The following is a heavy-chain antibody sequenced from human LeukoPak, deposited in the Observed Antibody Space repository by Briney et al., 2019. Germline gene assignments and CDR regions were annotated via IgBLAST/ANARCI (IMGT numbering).Heavy chain of an antibody. CDR3: ASPYGSGSYYNVGYYYYGMDV. Sequence: GGSLRLSCAASGFTFSDYYMSWIRQAPGKGLEWVSYISSSGSTIYYADSVKGRFTISRDNAKNSLYLQMNSLRAEDTAVYYCASPYGSGSYYNVGYYYYGMDVWGQGTTVTVSS. V-gene: IGHV3-11*01. D-gene: IGHD3-10*01. J-gene: IGHJ6*02. CDR1: GFTFSDYY. CDR2: ISSSGSTI.